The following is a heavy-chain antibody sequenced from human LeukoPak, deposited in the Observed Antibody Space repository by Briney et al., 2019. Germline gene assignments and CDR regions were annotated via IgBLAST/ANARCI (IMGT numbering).Heavy chain of an antibody. J-gene: IGHJ4*02. CDR1: GDTSNSYG. CDR2: ISGYSDTT. V-gene: IGHV1-18*01. CDR3: ARDSGDYDFIRFGLLLGRFDY. Sequence: ASVKVSCKASGDTSNSYGIAWVRQAPGEGLEWMGWISGYSDTTKYAQKFQDRFTMTKDTSSTTAYMEMRSLTSDDTAVYYCARDSGDYDFIRFGLLLGRFDYWGQGTLVTVSS. D-gene: IGHD3-3*01.